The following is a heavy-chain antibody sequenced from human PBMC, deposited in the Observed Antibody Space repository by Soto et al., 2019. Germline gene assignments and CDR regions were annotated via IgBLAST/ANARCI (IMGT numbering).Heavy chain of an antibody. CDR3: ARYDGDYDYFDY. D-gene: IGHD4-17*01. CDR1: GGSFSGYY. Sequence: SETLSLSCAVYGGSFSGYYWSWIRQPPGKGLEWIGEINHSGSTNYNPSLKSRVTISVDTSKNQFSLKLSSVTAADTAVYYCARYDGDYDYFDYWGQGTLVTVSS. V-gene: IGHV4-34*01. CDR2: INHSGST. J-gene: IGHJ4*02.